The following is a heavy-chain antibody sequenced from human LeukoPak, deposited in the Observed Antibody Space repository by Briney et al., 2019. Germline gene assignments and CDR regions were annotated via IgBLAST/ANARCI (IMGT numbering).Heavy chain of an antibody. CDR3: ARGCSSTTCYTSGFDY. J-gene: IGHJ4*02. CDR1: GYTFTSYD. D-gene: IGHD2-2*02. CDR2: MNPNSGNT. V-gene: IGHV1-8*01. Sequence: ASVKVSCKASGYTFTSYDINWVRQATGQGLEWRGWMNPNSGNTGYAQKFQGRVTMTRNTSISTAYMELSSLRSDDTAVYYCARGCSSTTCYTSGFDYWGQGTLVTVSS.